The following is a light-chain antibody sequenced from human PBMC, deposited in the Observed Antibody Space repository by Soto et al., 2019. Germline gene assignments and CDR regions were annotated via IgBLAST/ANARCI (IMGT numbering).Light chain of an antibody. Sequence: EIVLTQSPGTLSGSPGERATLSCRASQSVSSKLAWYQQKPGQAPRLLFYGASTGATGIPARFSGSGSETEFPLSISSLQSEDFAVYYCQQYNNWPGTFGQGTKVEIK. CDR3: QQYNNWPGT. CDR1: QSVSSK. J-gene: IGKJ1*01. V-gene: IGKV3-15*01. CDR2: GAS.